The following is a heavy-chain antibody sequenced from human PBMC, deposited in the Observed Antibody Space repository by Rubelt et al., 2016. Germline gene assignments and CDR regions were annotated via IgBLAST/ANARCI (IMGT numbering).Heavy chain of an antibody. CDR1: GGSISSYY. V-gene: IGHV4-59*01. CDR2: IYYSGST. CDR3: ARDAFGEPPYYFDY. D-gene: IGHD3-10*01. Sequence: QVQLQESGPGLVKPSETLSLTCTVSGGSISSYYWCWIRQPPGKGLEWIGYIYYSGSTNYNPSLKSRVTISVDTSKNQFSLKLSSVTAADTAVYYCARDAFGEPPYYFDYWGQGTLVTVSS. J-gene: IGHJ4*02.